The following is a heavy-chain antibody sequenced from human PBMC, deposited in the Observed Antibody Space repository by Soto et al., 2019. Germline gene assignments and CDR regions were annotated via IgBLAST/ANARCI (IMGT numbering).Heavy chain of an antibody. J-gene: IGHJ4*02. CDR2: IKSKTDGGTT. CDR3: TTLYSSSSPDY. D-gene: IGHD6-6*01. V-gene: IGHV3-15*01. Sequence: GGSLRLSCAASGFTFSNAWMSWVRQAPGKGLEWVGRIKSKTDGGTTDYAAPVKGRFTVPRDDSINTLYLQMNSLKTEDTAVYYCTTLYSSSSPDYWGQGTLVTVSS. CDR1: GFTFSNAW.